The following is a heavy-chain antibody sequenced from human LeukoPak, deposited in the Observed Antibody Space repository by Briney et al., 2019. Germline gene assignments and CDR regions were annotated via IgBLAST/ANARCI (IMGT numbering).Heavy chain of an antibody. V-gene: IGHV3-43*02. CDR3: TRDDGASSLLDF. Sequence: GGSLRLSCAASGFTVSDYAIYWVRQAPGKGLEWVSLISGNGDTISYADSVRGRFTISRDNTKNSVYLQMDSLTTEDTAVYYCTRDDGASSLLDFWGQGTLVTVSS. CDR2: ISGNGDTI. D-gene: IGHD3-16*02. J-gene: IGHJ4*02. CDR1: GFTVSDYA.